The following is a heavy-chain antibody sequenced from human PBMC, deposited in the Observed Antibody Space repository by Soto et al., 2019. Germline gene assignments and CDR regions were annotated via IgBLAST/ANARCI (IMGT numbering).Heavy chain of an antibody. CDR2: IYYSGST. D-gene: IGHD3-10*01. CDR3: ARVRFGDYYFDY. V-gene: IGHV4-31*03. Sequence: SQTLSLTCTVSRGSISSGGYYWRWIRQHPGKGLEWIGYIYYSGSTYYNPSLKSRVTISVDTSKNQFSLKLSSVTAADTAVYYCARVRFGDYYFDYWGQGTLVTVSS. CDR1: RGSISSGGYY. J-gene: IGHJ4*02.